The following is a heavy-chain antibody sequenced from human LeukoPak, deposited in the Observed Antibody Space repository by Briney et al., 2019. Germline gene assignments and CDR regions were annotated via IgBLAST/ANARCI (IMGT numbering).Heavy chain of an antibody. J-gene: IGHJ4*02. Sequence: GGSLRLSCAASGFTFSSYAMSWVRQAQGKGLEWISAISGSGGSTYYADSVKSRFTISRDNSKNTLYLQMNSLRAEDTAVYYCAKDRDDGSGTDYFDYWGQGTLVTVSS. CDR1: GFTFSSYA. CDR3: AKDRDDGSGTDYFDY. V-gene: IGHV3-23*01. D-gene: IGHD3-10*01. CDR2: ISGSGGST.